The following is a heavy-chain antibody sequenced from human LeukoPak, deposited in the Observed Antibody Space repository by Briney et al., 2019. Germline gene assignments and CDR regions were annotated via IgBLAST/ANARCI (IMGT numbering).Heavy chain of an antibody. D-gene: IGHD4-23*01. V-gene: IGHV3-21*01. CDR1: GFTFSSYS. Sequence: PGGSLRLSCAASGFTFSSYSMNWVRQAPGKGLEWVSSISSSSSYIYYADSAKGRFTISRDNAKNSLYLQMNSLRAEDTAVYYCARDLHYGGNLDYWGQGTLVTVSS. CDR2: ISSSSSYI. CDR3: ARDLHYGGNLDY. J-gene: IGHJ4*02.